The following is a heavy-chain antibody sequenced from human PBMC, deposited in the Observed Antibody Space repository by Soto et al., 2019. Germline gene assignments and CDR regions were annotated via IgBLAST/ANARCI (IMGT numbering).Heavy chain of an antibody. CDR1: GGTFINYD. CDR2: IIPIFGIP. Sequence: SVKVSCKASGGTFINYDISWVRQAPGQGLEWMGGIIPIFGIPNYAQKFQGRVTIIADESTSTVYMELSSLRSEGTAAYYCARVDHSGNSYPTAYFYDYGMDVWGQGTTITVSS. V-gene: IGHV1-69*13. D-gene: IGHD1-26*01. J-gene: IGHJ6*02. CDR3: ARVDHSGNSYPTAYFYDYGMDV.